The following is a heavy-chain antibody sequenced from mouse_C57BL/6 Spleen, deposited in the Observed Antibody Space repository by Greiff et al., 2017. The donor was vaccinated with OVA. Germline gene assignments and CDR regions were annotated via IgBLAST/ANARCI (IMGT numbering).Heavy chain of an antibody. V-gene: IGHV1-61*01. CDR1: GYTFTSSW. CDR3: ARVDSSGYAMDY. J-gene: IGHJ4*01. Sequence: QVQLQQPGAELVRPGSSVKLSCKASGYTFTSSWMDWVKQRPGQGLEWIGNIYPSDSETHYNQKFKDKATLTVDKSSSTAYMQLSSLTSEDSAVYYCARVDSSGYAMDYWGQGTSVTVSS. D-gene: IGHD3-2*02. CDR2: IYPSDSET.